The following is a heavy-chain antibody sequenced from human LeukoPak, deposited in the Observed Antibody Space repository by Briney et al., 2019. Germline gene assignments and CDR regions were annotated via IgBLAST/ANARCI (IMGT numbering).Heavy chain of an antibody. CDR2: IQGGGSA. J-gene: IGHJ4*02. CDR3: ARQQWDSNSGDDY. D-gene: IGHD6-6*01. V-gene: IGHV4-59*08. CDR1: GGSITPYY. Sequence: PSETLSLTWDVSGGSITPYYWNWIRQTPGKGLEWIGFIQGGGSAYYNPSLKSRLSILVDMSKNQVSLRLNSVTAADTAVYYCARQQWDSNSGDDYWVQGTLVTVSS.